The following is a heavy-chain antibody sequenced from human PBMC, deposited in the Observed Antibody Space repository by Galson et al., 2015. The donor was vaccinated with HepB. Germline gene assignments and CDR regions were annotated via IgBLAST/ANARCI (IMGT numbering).Heavy chain of an antibody. J-gene: IGHJ6*03. V-gene: IGHV1-2*02. CDR1: GYTFTGYY. D-gene: IGHD2-2*01. CDR3: ARDPVVVPAAIRRSYYYYMDV. CDR2: IKPNSGGT. Sequence: SVKVSCKASGYTFTGYYMHWVRQAPGQGLEWMGWIKPNSGGTNYAQKFQGRVTMTRDTSISTAYMELSRLRSDDTAVYYCARDPVVVPAAIRRSYYYYMDVWGKGTTVTVSS.